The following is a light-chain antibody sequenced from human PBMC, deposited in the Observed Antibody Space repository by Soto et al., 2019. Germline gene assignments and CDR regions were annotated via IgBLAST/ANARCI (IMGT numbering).Light chain of an antibody. CDR1: QSISTY. V-gene: IGKV1-39*01. CDR2: AAS. CDR3: QQSYRTAYT. J-gene: IGKJ2*01. Sequence: DLQMTQSPSSLSASVGDRVTITCRASQSISTYLHWYRQKPGKAPKLLIFAASTLHSGVPSRFSGSGSGTDFTLTISNLQSEDFASYYCQQSYRTAYTFGRGTKVEIK.